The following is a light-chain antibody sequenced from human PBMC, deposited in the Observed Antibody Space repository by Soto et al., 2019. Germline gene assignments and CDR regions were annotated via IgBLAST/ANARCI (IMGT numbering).Light chain of an antibody. J-gene: IGKJ1*01. Sequence: DIQMTQSPSSLSASVGDRVTITCRASQSISSHFNWYQQKPGKAPKLLIYRASNLQSGVPSRFSASGSGTDFTLTISSLEPEDFATYYCQQSYNDPWTFGQGTKVEIK. CDR3: QQSYNDPWT. CDR1: QSISSH. V-gene: IGKV1-39*01. CDR2: RAS.